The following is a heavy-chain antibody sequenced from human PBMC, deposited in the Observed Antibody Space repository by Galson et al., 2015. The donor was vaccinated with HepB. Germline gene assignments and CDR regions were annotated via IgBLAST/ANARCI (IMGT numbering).Heavy chain of an antibody. CDR2: ISSSSTYI. J-gene: IGHJ3*02. D-gene: IGHD2-2*02. CDR3: AREYCSSTSCYTDAFDI. Sequence: SLRLSCAASGFTFSSYLMNWVRQAPGKGLEWVSSISSSSTYIYYADSLKGRITISRDNAKNSLYLQMNSLRAEDTAVYYCAREYCSSTSCYTDAFDIWGQGTMVTVSS. CDR1: GFTFSSYL. V-gene: IGHV3-21*01.